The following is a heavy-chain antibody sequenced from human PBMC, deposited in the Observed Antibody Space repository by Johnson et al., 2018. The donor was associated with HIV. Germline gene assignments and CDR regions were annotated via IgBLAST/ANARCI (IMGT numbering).Heavy chain of an antibody. CDR2: ISWTSGHI. CDR3: ARGGAYCGGDCNAFDI. J-gene: IGHJ3*02. D-gene: IGHD2-21*02. V-gene: IGHV3-9*01. CDR1: GFTFDDYA. Sequence: VQLVESGGGLVQPGRSLRLSCAGSGFTFDDYAMHWVRQAPGKGLEWVSSISWTSGHIDYADSVKGRFTISRDNAKNSLYLQMNSLRAEDTAVFYCARGGAYCGGDCNAFDIWGQGTMVTVSS.